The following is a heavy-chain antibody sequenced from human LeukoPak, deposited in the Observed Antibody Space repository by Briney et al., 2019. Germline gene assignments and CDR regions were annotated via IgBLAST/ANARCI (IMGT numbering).Heavy chain of an antibody. D-gene: IGHD6-6*01. CDR3: ARRASRPY. Sequence: GGSLTLSCAVSGFTVSTIFMSWVRRAPGRGLEWVSIIYADGGTSYADSVKGRFTLSRDNSKNTVYLQMSSLRAEDTAVYYCARRASRPYWGQGSLVTVSS. J-gene: IGHJ4*02. CDR2: IYADGGT. CDR1: GFTVSTIF. V-gene: IGHV3-53*01.